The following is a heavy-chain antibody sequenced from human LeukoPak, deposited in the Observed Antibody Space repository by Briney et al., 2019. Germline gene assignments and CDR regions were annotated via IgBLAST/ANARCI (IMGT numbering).Heavy chain of an antibody. Sequence: PGGSLRLSCAASGFTFSSYAMHWVRQAPGKGLEWVAVISYDGSNKYYADSVRGRFTISRDNSKNTLYLQMNSLRAEDTAVYYCASSSSWYVEQPFDYWGQGTLVTVSS. D-gene: IGHD6-13*01. V-gene: IGHV3-30-3*01. J-gene: IGHJ4*02. CDR3: ASSSSWYVEQPFDY. CDR1: GFTFSSYA. CDR2: ISYDGSNK.